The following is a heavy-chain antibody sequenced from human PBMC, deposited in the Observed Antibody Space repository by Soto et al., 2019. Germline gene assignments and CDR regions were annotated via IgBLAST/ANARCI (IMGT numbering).Heavy chain of an antibody. Sequence: EVQLVESGGGLVQPGGSLRLSCAASGFIFSTYWMHWVRQAPGKGLVWVSRINSDGSSLSNADSVKGRFTISRDNAKNTLYRQMNSLRAEDTAVYYCASQSGFGAPLGFDPWGQGTLVTVPS. J-gene: IGHJ5*02. CDR1: GFIFSTYW. CDR3: ASQSGFGAPLGFDP. CDR2: INSDGSSL. D-gene: IGHD3-3*01. V-gene: IGHV3-74*01.